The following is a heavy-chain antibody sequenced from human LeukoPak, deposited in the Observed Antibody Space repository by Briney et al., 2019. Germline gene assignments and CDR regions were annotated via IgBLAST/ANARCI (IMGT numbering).Heavy chain of an antibody. D-gene: IGHD2-2*01. J-gene: IGHJ4*02. V-gene: IGHV3-23*01. CDR3: AKLGCTGTICYANY. CDR1: GFTFSSYA. CDR2: ISGGGDGA. Sequence: GGSLRLSCAASGFTFSSYAMSWVRQAPGKGLEWVSVISGGGDGADYADSMKGRFTISRDNSKNTLYLQMYSLRAEDTALYYCAKLGCTGTICYANYWGQGTLVTVSS.